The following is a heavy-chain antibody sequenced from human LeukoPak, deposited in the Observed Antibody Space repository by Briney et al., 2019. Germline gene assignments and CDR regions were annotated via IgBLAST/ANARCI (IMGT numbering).Heavy chain of an antibody. Sequence: PGGSLRLSCAASGFTFSSYAMSWVRQAPGKGLEWVSDINGSGGSTYYADSVKGRFTISRDNSKNTLYLQMNSLRAEDTAVYYCAKDRVISMGEGDFDYWGQGTLVTVSS. CDR1: GFTFSSYA. D-gene: IGHD3-3*02. CDR2: INGSGGST. CDR3: AKDRVISMGEGDFDY. J-gene: IGHJ4*02. V-gene: IGHV3-23*01.